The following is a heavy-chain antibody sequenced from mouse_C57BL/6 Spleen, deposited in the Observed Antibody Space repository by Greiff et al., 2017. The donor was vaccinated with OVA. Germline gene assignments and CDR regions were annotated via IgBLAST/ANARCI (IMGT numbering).Heavy chain of an antibody. D-gene: IGHD2-4*01. J-gene: IGHJ4*01. CDR3: ARHRDYGGYYYAMDY. CDR2: ISNGGGST. Sequence: EVQVVESGGGLVQPGGSLKLSCAASGFTFSDYYMSWVRQTPEKRLEWVAYISNGGGSTYYPDTVKGRFTISRANAKNTLYLQMSHLKSEDTAMYYCARHRDYGGYYYAMDYWGQGTSVTVSS. CDR1: GFTFSDYY. V-gene: IGHV5-12*01.